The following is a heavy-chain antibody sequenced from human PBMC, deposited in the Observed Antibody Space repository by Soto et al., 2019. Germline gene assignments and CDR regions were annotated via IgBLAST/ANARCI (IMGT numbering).Heavy chain of an antibody. CDR2: IYPGDSDT. V-gene: IGHV5-51*01. CDR1: GYSFTSYW. Sequence: GESLKIACKGCGYSFTSYWIGCVRQMPGKGLEWMGIIYPGDSDTRYSPSFQGQVTISADKSISTAYLQWSSLKASDTAMYYCARLFGGYDYNYYYYGMDVWGQGTTVTVSS. D-gene: IGHD5-12*01. J-gene: IGHJ6*02. CDR3: ARLFGGYDYNYYYYGMDV.